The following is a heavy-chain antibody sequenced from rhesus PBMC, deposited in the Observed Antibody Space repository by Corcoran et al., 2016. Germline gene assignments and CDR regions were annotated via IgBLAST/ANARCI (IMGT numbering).Heavy chain of an antibody. V-gene: IGHV4-169*02. D-gene: IGHD6-31*01. CDR1: GGSISSSY. CDR3: ARDLTYSSGWYGFDY. J-gene: IGHJ4*01. Sequence: QLQLQESGPGLVKPSETLSVTCAVSGGSISSSYWSWIRQAPGKGLEWIGYIYGSGSSTNYNPSLKSRFTLSVDTSKNQLSLKLSSVTTADTAVYYCARDLTYSSGWYGFDYWGQGVLVTVSS. CDR2: IYGSGSST.